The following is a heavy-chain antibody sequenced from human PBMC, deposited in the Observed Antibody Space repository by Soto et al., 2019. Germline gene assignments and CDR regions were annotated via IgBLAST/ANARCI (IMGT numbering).Heavy chain of an antibody. CDR1: GFSLSNARMG. D-gene: IGHD2-15*01. CDR3: ERILPPGGYCSGGSCYEDY. CDR2: IFSNDEK. Sequence: QVTLKESGPVLVKPTETLTLTCTVSGFSLSNARMGVSWIRQPPGKALEWLAHIFSNDEKSYSTSLKSRLTISKDTSKSQVVLTMTNMDPVDTATYYCERILPPGGYCSGGSCYEDYWGQGTLVTVSS. J-gene: IGHJ4*02. V-gene: IGHV2-26*01.